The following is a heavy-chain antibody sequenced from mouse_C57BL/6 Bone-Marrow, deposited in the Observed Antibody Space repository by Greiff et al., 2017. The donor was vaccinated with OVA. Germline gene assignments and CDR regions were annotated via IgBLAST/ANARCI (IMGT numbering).Heavy chain of an antibody. J-gene: IGHJ4*01. CDR3: ARVRITTVVATKDAMDY. D-gene: IGHD1-1*01. V-gene: IGHV14-3*01. Sequence: VQLQQSVAELVRPGASVKLSCTASGFNIKNTYMHWVKQRPEQGLEWIGRIDPANGNTKYAPKFQGKATITADTSSNTAYLQLSSLTSEDTAIYYCARVRITTVVATKDAMDYWGQGTSVTVSS. CDR2: IDPANGNT. CDR1: GFNIKNTY.